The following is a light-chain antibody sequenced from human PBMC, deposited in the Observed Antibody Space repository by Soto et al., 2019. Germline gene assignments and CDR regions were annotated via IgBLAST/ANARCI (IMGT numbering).Light chain of an antibody. CDR3: SSFASTHTYV. V-gene: IGLV2-14*01. Sequence: QSVLTHPASVSGSPGQSITISCTGTSSDVAFYNHVSWHQQHPGKAPKLLIYEVNNRPSGVSHRFSGSKSGNTASLTISGLQAEDEADYYCSSFASTHTYVFGTGTKVTVL. CDR1: SSDVAFYNH. J-gene: IGLJ1*01. CDR2: EVN.